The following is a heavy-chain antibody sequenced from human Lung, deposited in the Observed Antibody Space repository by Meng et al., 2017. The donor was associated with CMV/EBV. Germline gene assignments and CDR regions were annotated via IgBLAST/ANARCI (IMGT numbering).Heavy chain of an antibody. V-gene: IGHV4-59*01. J-gene: IGHJ6*02. D-gene: IGHD1-7*01. CDR2: IYYSGST. CDR3: ARVAKSTITGTTPYYYYGMDV. Sequence: LSCTVSGGSISSYYWSWIRQPPGKGLEWIGYIYYSGSTNYNPSLKSRVTISVDTSKNQFSLKLSSVTAADTAVYYCARVAKSTITGTTPYYYYGMDVWXQGTTVTVSS. CDR1: GGSISSYY.